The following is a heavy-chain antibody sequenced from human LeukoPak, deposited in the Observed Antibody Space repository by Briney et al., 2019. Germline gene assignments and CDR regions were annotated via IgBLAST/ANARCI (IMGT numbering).Heavy chain of an antibody. CDR3: AREGILGAYDY. J-gene: IGHJ4*02. CDR2: IKQDGSEK. V-gene: IGHV3-7*01. CDR1: GFTVSSNY. D-gene: IGHD1-26*01. Sequence: GGSLRLSCAASGFTVSSNYMSWVRQAPGKGLEWVASIKQDGSEKIYVDSVKGRFTISRDNAKNSLFLQMNSLRAEDTAVYYCAREGILGAYDYWGQGTLVTVSS.